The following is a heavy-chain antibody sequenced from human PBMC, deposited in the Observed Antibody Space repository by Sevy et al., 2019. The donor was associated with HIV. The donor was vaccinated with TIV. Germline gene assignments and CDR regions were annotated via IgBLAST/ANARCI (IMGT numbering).Heavy chain of an antibody. CDR3: ARDESIAARGYYYYYGMDV. CDR2: INSDGSNT. D-gene: IGHD6-6*01. Sequence: GGSLRLSCAASGFTFSSYWMHWVRQAPGKGLVWVSRINSDGSNTSYADSVKGRFTISRDNAKNTLYLQMNSLRAEDTAVYYCARDESIAARGYYYYYGMDVWGQGTTVTVSS. CDR1: GFTFSSYW. J-gene: IGHJ6*02. V-gene: IGHV3-74*01.